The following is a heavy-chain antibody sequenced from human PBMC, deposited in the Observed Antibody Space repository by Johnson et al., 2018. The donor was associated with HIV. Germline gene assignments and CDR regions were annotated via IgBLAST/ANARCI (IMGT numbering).Heavy chain of an antibody. CDR1: GFILSDYY. CDR2: ISSSGGTI. D-gene: IGHD3/OR15-3a*01. J-gene: IGHJ3*02. Sequence: QVQLVESGGGLVKPGGSLRLSCAASGFILSDYYISWVRQAPEKGLEWISYISSSGGTIFYADSVNGRFTISRDIAKNTLYLQMNSLRAEDTAVYYCARDGRGLDAFDIWGQGTVVTVSS. CDR3: ARDGRGLDAFDI. V-gene: IGHV3-11*04.